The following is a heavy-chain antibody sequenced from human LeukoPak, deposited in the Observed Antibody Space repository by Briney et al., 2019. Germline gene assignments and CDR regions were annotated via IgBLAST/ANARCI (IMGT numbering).Heavy chain of an antibody. CDR2: IRSKAYGGTT. D-gene: IGHD3-10*01. J-gene: IGHJ4*02. CDR3: TRGDGSRSF. CDR1: GFTFGDYA. V-gene: IGHV3-49*04. Sequence: GGSLRLSCTASGFTFGDYAMSWVRQAPGKGLEWVGFIRSKAYGGTTEYAASVKGRFTISRDDSKSIAYLQIHSLKTEDTAVYYCTRGDGSRSFWGQGTLVTVSS.